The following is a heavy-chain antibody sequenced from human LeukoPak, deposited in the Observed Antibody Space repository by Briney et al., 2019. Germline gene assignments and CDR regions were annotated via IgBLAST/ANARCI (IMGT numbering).Heavy chain of an antibody. D-gene: IGHD1-26*01. J-gene: IGHJ4*02. CDR3: ARQVVGAYSYFDY. CDR1: GGSISSYY. Sequence: SETLSLTCTVSGGSISSYYWSWIRQPPGKGLEWIGYIYTSGGTNYNPSLKSRVTISVDTSKNQFSLKLSSVTAADTAVYYCARQVVGAYSYFDYWGQGTLVTVSS. CDR2: IYTSGGT. V-gene: IGHV4-4*09.